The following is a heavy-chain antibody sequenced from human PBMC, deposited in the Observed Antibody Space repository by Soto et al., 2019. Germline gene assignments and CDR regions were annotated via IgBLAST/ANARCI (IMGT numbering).Heavy chain of an antibody. CDR2: IYYSGST. V-gene: IGHV4-31*03. D-gene: IGHD1-1*01. CDR3: ARWPQLEPSFDY. Sequence: PSETLSLTCTVSGGSISSGGYYWSWIRQHPGKGLEWIGYIYYSGSTYYNPSLKSRVTISVDTSKNQFSLKLSSVTAADTAVYYCARWPQLEPSFDYWGKGTLVTVSS. J-gene: IGHJ4*02. CDR1: GGSISSGGYY.